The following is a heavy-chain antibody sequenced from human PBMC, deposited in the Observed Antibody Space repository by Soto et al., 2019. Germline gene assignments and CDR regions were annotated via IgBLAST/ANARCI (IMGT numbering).Heavy chain of an antibody. CDR2: IYSIGNT. J-gene: IGHJ4*02. V-gene: IGHV4-38-2*02. CDR1: GASIRSGAY. CDR3: ARGSTGYSSSWYRY. D-gene: IGHD6-13*01. Sequence: SETLSLTCTVSGASIRSGAYWGWIRQPPGKGLEWIGSIYSIGNTYYNPSLKSGVTISADTSKNQFSLKLSSVTAADTAVYYCARGSTGYSSSWYRYWGQGTLVTVSS.